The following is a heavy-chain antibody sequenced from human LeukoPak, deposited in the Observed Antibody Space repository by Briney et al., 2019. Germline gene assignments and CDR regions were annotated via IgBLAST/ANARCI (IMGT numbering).Heavy chain of an antibody. CDR2: IRSSGNTI. CDR1: GFTFSDYS. J-gene: IGHJ4*02. CDR3: ARATNDFWSGYYPFDY. Sequence: PGGSLRLSCAASGFTFSDYSMSWIRQAPGKGLEWVSYIRSSGNTIYYADSVKGRFTISRDNAKNSLYLQMNSLRAEDTAVYYCARATNDFWSGYYPFDYWGQGTLVTVSS. V-gene: IGHV3-11*04. D-gene: IGHD3-3*01.